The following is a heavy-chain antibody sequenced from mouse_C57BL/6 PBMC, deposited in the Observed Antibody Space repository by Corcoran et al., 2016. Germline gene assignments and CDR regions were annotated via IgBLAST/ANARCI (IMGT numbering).Heavy chain of an antibody. Sequence: QIQLVQSGPELKKPGETVKISCKASGYTFTTYGMSWVKQAPGKGLKWMGWINTYSGVPTYADDFKGRFAFSLETSASTAYLQINNLKNEDTATYFCARSGYDDAMDYWGQGTSVTVSS. CDR1: GYTFTTYG. CDR3: ARSGYDDAMDY. CDR2: INTYSGVP. J-gene: IGHJ4*01. D-gene: IGHD2-2*01. V-gene: IGHV9-3*01.